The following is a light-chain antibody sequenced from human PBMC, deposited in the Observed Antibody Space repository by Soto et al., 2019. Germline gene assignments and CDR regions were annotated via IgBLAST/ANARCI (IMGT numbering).Light chain of an antibody. CDR3: ISYTSTSTYV. CDR2: EVS. CDR1: SSDVGYSDY. Sequence: QSALTQPASVSGSPGQSITISCSGSSSDVGYSDYVSWYQQHPGKAPKVMTYEVSNRPSGGSDRFSGSKSGSTASLTISGLQAEDEADYYCISYTSTSTYVFGTGTKLTVL. J-gene: IGLJ1*01. V-gene: IGLV2-14*01.